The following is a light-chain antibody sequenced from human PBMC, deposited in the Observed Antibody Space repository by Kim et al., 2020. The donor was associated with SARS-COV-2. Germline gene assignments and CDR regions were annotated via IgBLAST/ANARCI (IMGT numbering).Light chain of an antibody. CDR1: IGHSSYA. J-gene: IGLJ1*01. V-gene: IGLV4-69*01. Sequence: QLVLTQSPSASASLGASVKLTCTLTIGHSSYAIAWHQQQPEKGPRYLMKLNSDGSHSKGDGIPDRFSGSSSGAERYLTISSLQSEDEADYYCQTWGTGIGVFGTGTKVTVL. CDR2: LNSDGSH. CDR3: QTWGTGIGV.